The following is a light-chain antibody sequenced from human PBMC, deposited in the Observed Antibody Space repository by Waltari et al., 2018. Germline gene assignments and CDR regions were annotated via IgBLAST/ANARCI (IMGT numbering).Light chain of an antibody. CDR1: QGISSL. Sequence: EIQLTKSRSSVSACVGDRVTITCRGSQGISSLLAWYQQKPRKGPNLLIFGASTLQTGVPSRFSGSGSGTDFPLTISGLHPEDSATYFCQQGNSFPPTFGQGTRVEIK. V-gene: IGKV1-12*01. J-gene: IGKJ1*01. CDR3: QQGNSFPPT. CDR2: GAS.